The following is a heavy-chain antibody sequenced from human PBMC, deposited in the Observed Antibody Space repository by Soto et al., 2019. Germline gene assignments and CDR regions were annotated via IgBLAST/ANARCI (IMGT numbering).Heavy chain of an antibody. CDR1: GFIFSSYT. CDR3: ARGWIRDRWMY. Sequence: EVQLVESGGGLVKPGGSLRLSCAASGFIFSSYTMNWVRQAPGKGLEWVSSISASSTYIYHADSLKGRFTISRDNAYNSLYLQLKSLRAEDTAVYYCARGWIRDRWMYWGQGTLVTVSS. J-gene: IGHJ4*02. D-gene: IGHD5-18*01. V-gene: IGHV3-21*01. CDR2: ISASSTYI.